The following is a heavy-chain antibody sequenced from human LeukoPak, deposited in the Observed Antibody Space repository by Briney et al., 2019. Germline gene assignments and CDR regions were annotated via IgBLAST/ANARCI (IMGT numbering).Heavy chain of an antibody. D-gene: IGHD5-12*01. CDR2: IYYRGST. J-gene: IGHJ4*02. CDR1: GDSISNYH. V-gene: IGHV4-59*08. CDR3: ASQKGYSGYDSHYFDY. Sequence: PSETLSLTCIVSGDSISNYHWSWIRQPPGKGLEWIGYIYYRGSTNYNPSLKSRVTISVDTSKNQFSLKLSSVTAADTAIYYCASQKGYSGYDSHYFDYWGQGTLVTVSS.